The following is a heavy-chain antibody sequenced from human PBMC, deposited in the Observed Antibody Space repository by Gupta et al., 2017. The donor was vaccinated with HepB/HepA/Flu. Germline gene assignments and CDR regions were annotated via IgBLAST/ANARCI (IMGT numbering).Heavy chain of an antibody. CDR1: GVSFSSAKMG. V-gene: IGHV2-26*01. J-gene: IGHJ5*02. D-gene: IGHD3-10*01. Sequence: QVTLKESGPVLVKPTETLTLTCTVSGVSFSSAKMGVSWIRQPPGKPLEWLAHIFSDDEESYSPSLRNRLTVSKDTSKSQVVLTMTNMDPVDTATYFCAPAWFASNWLDPWGQGILVTVSS. CDR3: APAWFASNWLDP. CDR2: IFSDDEE.